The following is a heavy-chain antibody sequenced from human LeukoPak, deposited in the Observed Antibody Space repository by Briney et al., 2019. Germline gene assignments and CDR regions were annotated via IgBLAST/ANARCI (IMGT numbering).Heavy chain of an antibody. Sequence: GGSLRLSCAASGFTFSSYSMNWVRQAPGKGLEWVSSISSSSSYIYYADSVKGRFTISRDNAKNSLYLQMNSLRAEDTAVYYCARGSGSYYDYYYYGMDVWGQGTTVTVSS. J-gene: IGHJ6*02. CDR3: ARGSGSYYDYYYYGMDV. D-gene: IGHD1-26*01. CDR2: ISSSSSYI. V-gene: IGHV3-21*01. CDR1: GFTFSSYS.